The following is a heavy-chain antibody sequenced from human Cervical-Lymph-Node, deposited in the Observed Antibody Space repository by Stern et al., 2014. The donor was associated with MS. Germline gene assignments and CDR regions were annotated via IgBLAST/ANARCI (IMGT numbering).Heavy chain of an antibody. Sequence: VQLVQSGGGFPPPPPPPPPPPPPPPSPFPPHPLAWVRQAPGKGLAWLGRTRNKANSYTTEYAASVKGRFTISRDDSKNSLYLQMNSLKTEDTAVYYCALGGLLYFDYWGQGTLVTVSS. CDR1: PSPFPPHP. CDR2: TRNKANSYTT. J-gene: IGHJ4*02. D-gene: IGHD2-21*02. CDR3: ALGGLLYFDY. V-gene: IGHV3-72*01.